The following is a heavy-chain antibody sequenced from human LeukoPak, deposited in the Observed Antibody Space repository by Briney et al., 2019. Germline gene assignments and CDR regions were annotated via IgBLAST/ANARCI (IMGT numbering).Heavy chain of an antibody. D-gene: IGHD1-26*01. CDR2: INQDGSQK. Sequence: GGSLRLSCAASGFTFSNHWMTWVRQAPGKGLEWVANINQDGSQKYDVDSVKGRFTISRDNAKNSLYLQMNSLRAEDTAFYYCARDRIVGATSPGGYWGQGTLVTVSS. J-gene: IGHJ4*02. V-gene: IGHV3-7*03. CDR3: ARDRIVGATSPGGY. CDR1: GFTFSNHW.